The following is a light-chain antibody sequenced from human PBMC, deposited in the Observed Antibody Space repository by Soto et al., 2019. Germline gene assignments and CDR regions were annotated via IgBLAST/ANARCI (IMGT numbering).Light chain of an antibody. CDR1: QVISIY. CDR3: QKYDSAPLLA. J-gene: IGKJ4*01. V-gene: IGKV1-27*01. Sequence: DIQMTQSPSSLSASVGDRVTITCRASQVISIYLAWYQQKPGKVPKLLIYATSTLQSGVPSRFSGSGSGTDFTLTISSLQPEDVATYYCQKYDSAPLLAFGGGTKVEIK. CDR2: ATS.